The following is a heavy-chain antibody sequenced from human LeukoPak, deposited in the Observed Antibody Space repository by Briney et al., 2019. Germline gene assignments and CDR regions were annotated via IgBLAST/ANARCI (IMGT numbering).Heavy chain of an antibody. Sequence: SQTLSLTCAISGDSVSSINAAWNWIRQSPSRGLEWLGRTYYRSKWGSDYAVSVKSRIIISPDTSKNQFPLQLNSVTPEDTAVYYCTRASNRAFDIWGQGTMVTVSS. CDR3: TRASNRAFDI. D-gene: IGHD1-14*01. CDR2: TYYRSKWGS. CDR1: GDSVSSINAA. V-gene: IGHV6-1*01. J-gene: IGHJ3*02.